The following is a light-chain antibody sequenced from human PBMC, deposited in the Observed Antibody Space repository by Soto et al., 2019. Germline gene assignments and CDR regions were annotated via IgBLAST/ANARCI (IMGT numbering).Light chain of an antibody. J-gene: IGKJ2*01. CDR3: QQIHSTSSYT. V-gene: IGKV1-39*01. CDR1: QNIRNY. CDR2: AAS. Sequence: DIQMTQSPSSLSASVGDRVTITCRASQNIRNYLNSYQQRPGKTPNLLVYAASKLRGGVPSRFSGSGSRTVFTLTINSLQPEDFATYYCQQIHSTSSYTFGQGTRVDIK.